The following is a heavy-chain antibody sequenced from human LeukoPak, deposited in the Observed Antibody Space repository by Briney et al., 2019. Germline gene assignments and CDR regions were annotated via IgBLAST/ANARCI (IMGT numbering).Heavy chain of an antibody. J-gene: IGHJ5*02. D-gene: IGHD3-3*01. Sequence: SETLSLTCTVSGGSISSYYWSWIRQPPGKGLEWIGYIYYSGSTNYNPSLKSRVTISVDTSKNQFSLKLSSVTAADTAVYYCARDSYDFWSGYNNWFDPWGQGTLVTVSS. CDR2: IYYSGST. CDR1: GGSISSYY. CDR3: ARDSYDFWSGYNNWFDP. V-gene: IGHV4-59*01.